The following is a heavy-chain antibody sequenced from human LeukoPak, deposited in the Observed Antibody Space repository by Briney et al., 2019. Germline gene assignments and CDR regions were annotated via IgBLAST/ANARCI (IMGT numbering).Heavy chain of an antibody. D-gene: IGHD1-26*01. J-gene: IGHJ6*03. CDR1: GFTFSSYS. CDR3: ARFPPVGATPYYYYYYMDV. Sequence: PGGSLRLSCAASGFTFSSYSMNWVRQAPGKGLEWVSSISSSSSYIYYADSVKGRFTISRDNAKNSLYLQMNSLRAEDTAVYYCARFPPVGATPYYYYYYMDVWGKGTTVTVSS. CDR2: ISSSSSYI. V-gene: IGHV3-21*01.